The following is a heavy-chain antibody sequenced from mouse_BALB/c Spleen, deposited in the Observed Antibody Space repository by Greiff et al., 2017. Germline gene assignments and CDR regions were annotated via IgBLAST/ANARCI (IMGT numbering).Heavy chain of an antibody. V-gene: IGHV1-82*01. J-gene: IGHJ2*01. CDR3: ARDYYGSSYYLDY. Sequence: QVQLQQSGPELVKPGASVKISCKASGYAFSSSWMNWVKQRPGQGLEWIGRIYPGDGDTNYTGKFKGKATLTADKSSSTAYMQLSSLTSVDSAVYFWARDYYGSSYYLDYWGQGTTLTVSS. CDR2: IYPGDGDT. D-gene: IGHD1-1*01. CDR1: GYAFSSSW.